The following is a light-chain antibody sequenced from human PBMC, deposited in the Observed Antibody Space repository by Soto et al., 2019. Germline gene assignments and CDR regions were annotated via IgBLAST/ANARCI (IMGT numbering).Light chain of an antibody. J-gene: IGKJ1*01. CDR2: WAS. CDR3: QHYNSYS. V-gene: IGKV4-1*01. Sequence: IVIAQSRESVAVSVGAGSLNNCKSSQDVNYLAWYRQTPGQPPKLLIYWASTRESGVPDRFSGSGSGTEFTLSISGLQPDHFATSSCQHYNSYSLGPGTKVDI. CDR1: QDVNY.